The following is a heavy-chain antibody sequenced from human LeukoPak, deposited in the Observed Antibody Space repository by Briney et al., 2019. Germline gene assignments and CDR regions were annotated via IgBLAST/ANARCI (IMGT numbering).Heavy chain of an antibody. J-gene: IGHJ4*02. CDR3: ARSYYDSSGYPHSDLDY. CDR1: GFTFSSYT. D-gene: IGHD3-22*01. V-gene: IGHV3-21*01. Sequence: PGGSLRLSCAGSGFTFSSYTMNWVRHAPGKGLEWVSSISESSIYINYADSVKGRFTIFRDNAKYSLYLQMTSLRAEDTAVYYCARSYYDSSGYPHSDLDYWGQGTLVTVSS. CDR2: ISESSIYI.